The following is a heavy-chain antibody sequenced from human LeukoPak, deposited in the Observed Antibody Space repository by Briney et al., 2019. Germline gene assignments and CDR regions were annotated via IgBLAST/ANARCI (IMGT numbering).Heavy chain of an antibody. V-gene: IGHV4-39*01. CDR3: ARMVHNFDDVWGSYRSTGFDY. J-gene: IGHJ4*02. CDR2: MDYSGTT. D-gene: IGHD3-16*02. CDR1: GASITSSSYY. Sequence: SETLSLTRTVSGASITSSSYYWGWIRQAPGKGLEWIGNMDYSGTTYYSPYLNSRVIISVDTSKNKFPLELKSVTAADTAVYYCARMVHNFDDVWGSYRSTGFDYWGQGALVTVSS.